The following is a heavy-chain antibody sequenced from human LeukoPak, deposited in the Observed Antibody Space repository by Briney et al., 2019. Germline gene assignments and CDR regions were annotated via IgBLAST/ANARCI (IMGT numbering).Heavy chain of an antibody. V-gene: IGHV7-4-1*02. CDR1: GYTFTSYA. Sequence: ASVKVSCKASGYTFTSYAMNWVRQAPGQGLEWMGWINTNTGNPTYAQGFTGRFVFSLDTSVSTAYLQLSSLKAEDTAVYYCARDLRRMVRGVIYYWGQGTLVTVSS. J-gene: IGHJ4*02. CDR2: INTNTGNP. CDR3: ARDLRRMVRGVIYY. D-gene: IGHD3-10*01.